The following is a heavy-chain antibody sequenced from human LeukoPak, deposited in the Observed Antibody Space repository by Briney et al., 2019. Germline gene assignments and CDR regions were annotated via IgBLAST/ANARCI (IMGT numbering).Heavy chain of an antibody. Sequence: GGSLRLSCAASGFTVSSNYMSWVRQAPGKGLEWVSVFYSGGSTYYADSVKGRFTISRDNSKNTLYLQMNSLRAEDTAVYCCARARIDYGALDYWGQGTLVTVSS. J-gene: IGHJ4*02. D-gene: IGHD4-17*01. CDR2: FYSGGST. CDR3: ARARIDYGALDY. CDR1: GFTVSSNY. V-gene: IGHV3-53*01.